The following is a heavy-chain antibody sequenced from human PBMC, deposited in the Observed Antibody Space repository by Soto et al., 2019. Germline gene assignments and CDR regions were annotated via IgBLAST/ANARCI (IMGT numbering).Heavy chain of an antibody. D-gene: IGHD3-22*01. CDR2: IYYSGST. V-gene: IGHV4-31*03. Sequence: SETLSLTCTVSGGSISSGGYYWSWIRQHPGKGLEWIGYIYYSGSTYYNPSLKSRVTISVDTSKNQFSLKLSSVTAADTAVYYCASGLYDSSGYYPTGYYYYGMDVWGQGTTVTVS. CDR1: GGSISSGGYY. J-gene: IGHJ6*02. CDR3: ASGLYDSSGYYPTGYYYYGMDV.